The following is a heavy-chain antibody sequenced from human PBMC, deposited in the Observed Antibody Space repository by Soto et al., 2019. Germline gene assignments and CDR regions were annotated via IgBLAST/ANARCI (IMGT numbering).Heavy chain of an antibody. CDR2: IYYSGST. CDR1: GGSVSSGSYY. Sequence: SETLSLTCTVSGGSVSSGSYYWSWIRQPPGKGLEWIGHIYYSGSTNYNPSLKSRVTISVDTSKNKFSLKLSSVTAADTAVYYCARPCSCYYGMDVWRQGTTVTVSS. J-gene: IGHJ6*02. CDR3: ARPCSCYYGMDV. V-gene: IGHV4-61*01. D-gene: IGHD2-15*01.